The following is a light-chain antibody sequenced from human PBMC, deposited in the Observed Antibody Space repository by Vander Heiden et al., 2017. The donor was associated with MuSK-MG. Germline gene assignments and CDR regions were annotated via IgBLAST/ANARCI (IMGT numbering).Light chain of an antibody. CDR2: AAS. J-gene: IGKJ5*01. V-gene: IGKV1-39*01. Sequence: DIQLTETPAALLASEGDRAIITCRASQSISSYLNWYQQNPGKAPKLLIYAASTLHTGVPSRFSGSGSGTDFTLTISSLQPEDFATYYCQQCYSTPPITFGQGTRLEIK. CDR3: QQCYSTPPIT. CDR1: QSISSY.